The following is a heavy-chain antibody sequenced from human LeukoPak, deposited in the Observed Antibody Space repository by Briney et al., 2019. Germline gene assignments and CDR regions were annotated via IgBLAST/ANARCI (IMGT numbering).Heavy chain of an antibody. D-gene: IGHD5-18*01. CDR1: GGTFSSYA. V-gene: IGHV1-69*05. CDR3: ASPSPAAYSYGYFDY. J-gene: IGHJ4*02. CDR2: IIPIFGTA. Sequence: TVKVSCKASGGTFSSYAISWVRQAPGQGLEWMGGIIPIFGTANYAQKFQGRVTITTDESTSTAYMELSSLRSEDTAVYYCASPSPAAYSYGYFDYWGQGTLVTVSS.